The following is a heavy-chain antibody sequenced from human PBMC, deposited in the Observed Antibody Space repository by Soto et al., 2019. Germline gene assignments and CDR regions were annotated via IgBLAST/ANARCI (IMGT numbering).Heavy chain of an antibody. Sequence: GGSLRLSCAASGFTFSSYAMHWVRQAPGKGLEWVAVISYDGSNKYYADSVKGRFTISRDNSKNTLYLQMNSLRAEDTAVYYCARSKHYYDSSGYYDRWGQGTLVTVSS. V-gene: IGHV3-30-3*01. J-gene: IGHJ5*02. CDR2: ISYDGSNK. D-gene: IGHD3-22*01. CDR1: GFTFSSYA. CDR3: ARSKHYYDSSGYYDR.